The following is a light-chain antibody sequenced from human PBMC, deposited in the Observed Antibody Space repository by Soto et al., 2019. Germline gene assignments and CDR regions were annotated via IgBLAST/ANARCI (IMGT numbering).Light chain of an antibody. J-gene: IGKJ2*01. V-gene: IGKV3-15*01. CDR3: QQYNNWPDT. CDR1: QSVSSN. CDR2: GAS. Sequence: EIVMTQSPATLSVSPGERATLSCRASQSVSSNLAWYQQKPGQAPRLIIYGASSRSTGIPARFSGSGSGTEFTLTISSLQSGDFSVYYCQQYNNWPDTFGQGPDLDIK.